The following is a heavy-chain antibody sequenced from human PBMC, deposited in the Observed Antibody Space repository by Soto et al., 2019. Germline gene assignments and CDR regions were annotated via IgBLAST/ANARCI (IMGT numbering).Heavy chain of an antibody. J-gene: IGHJ4*02. Sequence: SETLSPTRSVSGVSISSFYWSWIRQPPGKGREWIGYISYSVTTSYNPSLKGRVTMSVDTSKNQFALELTSVTAADTAVYYCARHGGFDYGFDFWGQGAPVTVSS. CDR2: ISYSVTT. D-gene: IGHD5-12*01. CDR1: GVSISSFY. CDR3: ARHGGFDYGFDF. V-gene: IGHV4-59*01.